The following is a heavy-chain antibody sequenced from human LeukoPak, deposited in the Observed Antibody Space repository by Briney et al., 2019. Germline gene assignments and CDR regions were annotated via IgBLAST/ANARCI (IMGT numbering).Heavy chain of an antibody. D-gene: IGHD3-10*01. CDR2: ISSSGSYI. V-gene: IGHV3-21*04. CDR1: GFTFSRYS. CDR3: ARGGGSYYFDY. J-gene: IGHJ4*02. Sequence: PGGSLRLSCAASGFTFSRYSMNWVRQAPGKGLEWVSSISSSGSYIYYADSVKGRFTISRDNSKNTLYLQMNSLRAEDTAVYYCARGGGSYYFDYWGQGTLVTVSS.